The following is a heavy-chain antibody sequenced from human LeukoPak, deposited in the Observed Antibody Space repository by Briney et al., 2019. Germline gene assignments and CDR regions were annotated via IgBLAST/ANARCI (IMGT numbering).Heavy chain of an antibody. J-gene: IGHJ4*02. D-gene: IGHD1-14*01. CDR1: GFTFSSYS. V-gene: IGHV3-48*01. CDR3: ARGGDRNDY. Sequence: GGSLRLSCAASGFTFSSYSMNWVRQAPGKGLEWVSYISSSSSIVYYADSMKGRFTISRDNAKNSLYLQMNSLRAEDTAVYYCARGGDRNDYWGQGTLVTVSS. CDR2: ISSSSSIV.